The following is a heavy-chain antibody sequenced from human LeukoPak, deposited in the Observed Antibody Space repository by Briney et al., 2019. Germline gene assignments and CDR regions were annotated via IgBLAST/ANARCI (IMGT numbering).Heavy chain of an antibody. CDR2: IYNSGST. Sequence: SETLSLTCTVSGGSLSSYYWSWIRQPAGKGPEWIGRIYNSGSTNYNPSLKSRVTMSVDTSKNQFSLKLSSATAADTAVYYCARVWPYYYMDVWGKGTTVTVSS. CDR1: GGSLSSYY. D-gene: IGHD3-16*01. J-gene: IGHJ6*03. CDR3: ARVWPYYYMDV. V-gene: IGHV4-4*07.